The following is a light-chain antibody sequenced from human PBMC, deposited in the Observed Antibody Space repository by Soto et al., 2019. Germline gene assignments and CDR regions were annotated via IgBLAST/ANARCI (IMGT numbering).Light chain of an antibody. J-gene: IGLJ3*02. CDR1: GSNIENNF. Sequence: QSVLTQPPSVSAAPGQKVTISCSGSGSNIENNFVSWYQQVPGEAPKLLIYDNYKRPSGIPDRFSGSKSGTSATLDITGLRTGDEADYYCGTWDSRLSAVAFGGGTKVTVL. CDR2: DNY. CDR3: GTWDSRLSAVA. V-gene: IGLV1-51*01.